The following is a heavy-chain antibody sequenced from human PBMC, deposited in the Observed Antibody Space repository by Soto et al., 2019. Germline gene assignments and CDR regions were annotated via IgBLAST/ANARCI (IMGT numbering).Heavy chain of an antibody. CDR1: GYTFTGYY. Sequence: GPSVTVSCKASGYTFTGYYMHWVRQAPGQGLEWMGWINPNSGGTNYAQKFQGWVTMTRDTSISTAYMELSRLRSDDTAVYYCARDPRQVLRNGSGSYYKIYYGMDVWGQGTTVTVSS. J-gene: IGHJ6*02. CDR3: ARDPRQVLRNGSGSYYKIYYGMDV. V-gene: IGHV1-2*04. D-gene: IGHD3-10*01. CDR2: INPNSGGT.